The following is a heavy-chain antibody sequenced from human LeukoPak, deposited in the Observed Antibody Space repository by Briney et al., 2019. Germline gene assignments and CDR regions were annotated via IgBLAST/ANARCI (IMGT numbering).Heavy chain of an antibody. Sequence: GGSLRLSCAASGFTFDDYAMHWVRHAPGKGLEWVSGISWNSGSIGYADSVKGRFTISRDNAKNSLYLQMNSLRAEDMALYYCAKGGDYYDSSGYLDAFDIWGQGTMVTVSS. CDR1: GFTFDDYA. CDR2: ISWNSGSI. V-gene: IGHV3-9*03. J-gene: IGHJ3*02. D-gene: IGHD3-22*01. CDR3: AKGGDYYDSSGYLDAFDI.